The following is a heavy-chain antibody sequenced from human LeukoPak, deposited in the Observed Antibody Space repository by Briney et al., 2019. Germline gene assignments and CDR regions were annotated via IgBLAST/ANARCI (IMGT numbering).Heavy chain of an antibody. V-gene: IGHV1-18*01. CDR3: ARAPGGPFDY. CDR2: ISAYNGNT. D-gene: IGHD3-16*01. J-gene: IGHJ4*02. CDR1: GYTFTSYG. Sequence: ASVKVSCKASGYTFTSYGISWVRQAPGQGLEWMGWISAYNGNTNYAQKFQGRVTMTRDTSISTAYMELSRLRSDDTAVYYCARAPGGPFDYWGQGTLVTVSS.